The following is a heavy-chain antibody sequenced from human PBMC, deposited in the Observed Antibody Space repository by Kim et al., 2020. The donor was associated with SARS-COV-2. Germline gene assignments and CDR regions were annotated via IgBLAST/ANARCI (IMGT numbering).Heavy chain of an antibody. D-gene: IGHD2-2*01. CDR3: ARVGIVVVPYWYFDL. CDR1: GGSISSYY. J-gene: IGHJ2*01. CDR2: IYYSGST. V-gene: IGHV4-59*01. Sequence: SETLSLTCTVSGGSISSYYWSWIRQPPGKGLEWIGYIYYSGSTNYNPSLKSRVTISVDTSKNQFSLKLSSVTAADTAVYYCARVGIVVVPYWYFDLWGRGTLVTVSS.